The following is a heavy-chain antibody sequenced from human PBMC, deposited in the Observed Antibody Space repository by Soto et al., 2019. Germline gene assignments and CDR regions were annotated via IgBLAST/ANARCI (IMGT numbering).Heavy chain of an antibody. Sequence: SLRLSCAASGFTFSSYAMHWVRQAPGKGLEWVAVISYDGSNKYYADSVKGRFTISRDNSKNTLYLQMNSLRTEDTAVYYCARDRLRYNWNDFPYYYGMDVWGQGTTVTVSS. CDR1: GFTFSSYA. CDR3: ARDRLRYNWNDFPYYYGMDV. D-gene: IGHD1-1*01. V-gene: IGHV3-30-3*01. CDR2: ISYDGSNK. J-gene: IGHJ6*02.